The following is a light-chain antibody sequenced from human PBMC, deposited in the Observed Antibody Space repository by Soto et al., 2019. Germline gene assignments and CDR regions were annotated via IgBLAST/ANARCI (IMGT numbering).Light chain of an antibody. Sequence: IVLTQSPLSLPVTLGQPASISCRSSQSLVHSDGNTYLNWFQQRPGQSPRRLIYKASNRDSGVPDRFSRSGSGTDFTLRISRVEADDVGVYYCMKGITFTFGQGTRVEIK. CDR2: KAS. V-gene: IGKV2-30*02. CDR3: MKGITFT. CDR1: QSLVHSDGNTY. J-gene: IGKJ1*01.